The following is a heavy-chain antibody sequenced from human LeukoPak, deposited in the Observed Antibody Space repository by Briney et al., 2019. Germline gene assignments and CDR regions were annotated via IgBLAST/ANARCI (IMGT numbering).Heavy chain of an antibody. V-gene: IGHV3-30*18. Sequence: PGRSLRLSCAASGFTFSSYGMHWVRQAPGKGLEWVAVISYDGSNKYYADSVKGRFTIFRDNSKNTLYLQMNSLRAEDTAVYYCAKDRAVVVPAASYYFDYWGQGTLVTVSS. CDR2: ISYDGSNK. J-gene: IGHJ4*02. D-gene: IGHD2-2*01. CDR3: AKDRAVVVPAASYYFDY. CDR1: GFTFSSYG.